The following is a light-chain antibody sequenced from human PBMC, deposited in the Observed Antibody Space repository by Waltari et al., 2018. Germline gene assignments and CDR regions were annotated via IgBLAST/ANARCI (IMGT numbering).Light chain of an antibody. V-gene: IGLV2-14*03. CDR2: DVT. J-gene: IGLJ3*02. CDR3: SSYPRTGTWL. Sequence: QSALTQPASVSGSPGQSVTISCTGTSSESVDYDFVSWYQQHPGKAPKLIIFDVTTRPSGVSNRFSGSKSGSTASLTISGLQAEDEADYFCSSYPRTGTWLFGGGTKLTVL. CDR1: SSESVDYDF.